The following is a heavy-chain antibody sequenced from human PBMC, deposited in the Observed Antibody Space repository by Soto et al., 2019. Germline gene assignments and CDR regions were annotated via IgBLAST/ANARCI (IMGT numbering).Heavy chain of an antibody. Sequence: PGGSLRLSCAASGFSFSSYAMNWVRQSPGKGLEWVSAISDSGGSIHYADSVKGRFTISRDNSKNALYLQMSSLRAEDTALYYCAKVTTNGYSSFDYWGQGTLVTVS. CDR3: AKVTTNGYSSFDY. D-gene: IGHD2-8*01. J-gene: IGHJ4*02. CDR1: GFSFSSYA. V-gene: IGHV3-23*01. CDR2: ISDSGGSI.